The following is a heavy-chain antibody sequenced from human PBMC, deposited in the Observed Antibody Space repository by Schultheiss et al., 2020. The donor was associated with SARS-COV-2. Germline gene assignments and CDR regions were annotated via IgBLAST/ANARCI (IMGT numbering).Heavy chain of an antibody. CDR1: GFTVSSNY. D-gene: IGHD5-18*01. V-gene: IGHV3-23*01. CDR2: ISGSGGST. CDR3: AKDRRGYSYEGVLFMSNGMDV. Sequence: GESLKISCAASGFTVSSNYMSWVRQAPGKGLEWVSAISGSGGSTYYADSVKGRFTISRDNSKNTLYLQMNSLRAEDTAVYYCAKDRRGYSYEGVLFMSNGMDVWGQGTTVTVSS. J-gene: IGHJ6*02.